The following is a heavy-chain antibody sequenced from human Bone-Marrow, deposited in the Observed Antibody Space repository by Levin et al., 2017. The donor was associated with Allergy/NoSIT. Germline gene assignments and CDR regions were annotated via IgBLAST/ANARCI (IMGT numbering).Heavy chain of an antibody. D-gene: IGHD3-3*01. Sequence: QAGGSLRLSCAASGFTFSSYGMHWVRQAPGKGLEWVAVFSYDGSNKYYADSVKGRFTISRDNSKNTLYLQMNSLRAEDTAVYYCARGADFAFDIWGQGTMVTVSS. J-gene: IGHJ3*02. V-gene: IGHV3-30*12. CDR1: GFTFSSYG. CDR2: FSYDGSNK. CDR3: ARGADFAFDI.